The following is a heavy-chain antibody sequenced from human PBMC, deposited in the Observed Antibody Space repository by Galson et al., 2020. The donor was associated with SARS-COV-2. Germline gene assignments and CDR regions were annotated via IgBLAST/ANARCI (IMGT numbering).Heavy chain of an antibody. D-gene: IGHD6-13*01. CDR2: ISYDGSNK. CDR1: GFTFSSYA. CDR3: ARDFNDEQLVLPYYYYYGMDV. Sequence: GGSLRLSCAASGFTFSSYAMHWVRQAPGKGLEWVAVISYDGSNKYYADSVKGRFTISRDNSKNTLYLQMNSLRAEDTAVYYCARDFNDEQLVLPYYYYYGMDVWGQGATVTVSS. J-gene: IGHJ6*02. V-gene: IGHV3-30-3*01.